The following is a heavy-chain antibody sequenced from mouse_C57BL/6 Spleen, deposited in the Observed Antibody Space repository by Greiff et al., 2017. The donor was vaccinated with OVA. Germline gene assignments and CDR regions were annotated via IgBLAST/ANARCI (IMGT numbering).Heavy chain of an antibody. CDR1: GYTFTDYY. Sequence: VHLVESGAELVRPGASVKLSCKASGYTFTDYYINWVKQRPGQGLEWIARIYPGSGNTYYNEKFKGKATLTAEKSSSTAYMQLSSLTSEDSAVYFCARDWDAWFAYWGQGTLVTVSA. D-gene: IGHD4-1*01. CDR3: ARDWDAWFAY. J-gene: IGHJ3*01. V-gene: IGHV1-76*01. CDR2: IYPGSGNT.